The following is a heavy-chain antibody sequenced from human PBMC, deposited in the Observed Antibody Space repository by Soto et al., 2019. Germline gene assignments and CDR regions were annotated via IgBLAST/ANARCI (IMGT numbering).Heavy chain of an antibody. CDR3: ANRYSSRFY. Sequence: QVQLQESGPGLVKPSGTLSLTCAVSGVSISSHDWWTWVRQPTGKGLEWIGESHQSGNTNYNSSLERRVTISVDKSKNQFSLKLTSVTVADTAVYYCANRYSSRFYWGQGTRVTVSS. J-gene: IGHJ1*01. CDR2: SHQSGNT. V-gene: IGHV4-4*02. D-gene: IGHD6-13*01. CDR1: GVSISSHDW.